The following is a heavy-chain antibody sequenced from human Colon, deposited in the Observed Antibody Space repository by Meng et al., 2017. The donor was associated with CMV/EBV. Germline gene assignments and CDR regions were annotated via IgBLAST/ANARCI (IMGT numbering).Heavy chain of an antibody. J-gene: IGHJ4*02. D-gene: IGHD3-10*01. CDR3: ATDTARVRGY. CDR1: GFNFNGSW. Sequence: GESLKISCVASGFNFNGSWMNWVRQAPEKGLEWVANINPDGSEKYYLDSVKGRFTIFRDNAKNSLYLQVNSLRVEDTAVYYCATDTARVRGYWGQGTLVTVSS. CDR2: INPDGSEK. V-gene: IGHV3-7*04.